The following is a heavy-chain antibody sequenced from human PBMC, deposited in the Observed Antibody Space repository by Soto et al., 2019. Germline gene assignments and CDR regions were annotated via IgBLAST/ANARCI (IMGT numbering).Heavy chain of an antibody. V-gene: IGHV3-7*01. Sequence: PGGSLRLSCAASGFTFSSYWMSWVRQAPGKGLEWVANIKQDGSEKYYVDSVKGRFTISRDNAKNSLYLQMNSLRAEDTAVYYCARVIYSSGWHQGRGMDVWGQGTTVTVSS. CDR2: IKQDGSEK. CDR1: GFTFSSYW. D-gene: IGHD6-19*01. J-gene: IGHJ6*02. CDR3: ARVIYSSGWHQGRGMDV.